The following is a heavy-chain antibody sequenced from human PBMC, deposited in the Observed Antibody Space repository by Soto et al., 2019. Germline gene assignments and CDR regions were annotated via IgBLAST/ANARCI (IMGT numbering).Heavy chain of an antibody. CDR3: VKDDGGYPSTAPH. Sequence: EVQLLDSGGGLVQPGGSLRLSCAASGITISNYPMSWVRQAPGKGLDWVSGISGSGDRTYYADSAKGRFTISKDISKNSLSLQLDNLGVEDTAVYFGVKDDGGYPSTAPHWGQGTLVTVSS. J-gene: IGHJ1*01. CDR2: ISGSGDRT. V-gene: IGHV3-23*01. D-gene: IGHD3-22*01. CDR1: GITISNYP.